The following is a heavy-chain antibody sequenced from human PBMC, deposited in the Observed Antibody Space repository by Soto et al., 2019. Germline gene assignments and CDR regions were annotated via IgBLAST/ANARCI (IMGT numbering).Heavy chain of an antibody. CDR2: IYPGDSDT. D-gene: IGHD2-15*01. Sequence: EVQLVQSGAEVKKPGASLKISCKGSGYSFTSYWIGWVRQMPGKGLEWMGIIYPGDSDTRYSPSFQSQVTISADKSISTAYLQWSSLKASDTAMYYCARLYGGGRMEELHNWFDPWGQGTLVTVSS. V-gene: IGHV5-51*01. CDR3: ARLYGGGRMEELHNWFDP. CDR1: GYSFTSYW. J-gene: IGHJ5*02.